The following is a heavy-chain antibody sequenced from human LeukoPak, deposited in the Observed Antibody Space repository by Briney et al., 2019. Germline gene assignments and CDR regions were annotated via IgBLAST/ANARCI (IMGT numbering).Heavy chain of an antibody. CDR1: GYTFTSYG. CDR3: ASSEDYDFWSSYYTFDY. CDR2: ISAYNGNT. Sequence: GASVKVSCKASGYTFTSYGISWVRQAPGQGLEWMGWISAYNGNTNYAQKLQGRVTMTTDTSTSTAYMELRSLRSDDTAVYYCASSEDYDFWSSYYTFDYWGQGTLATVSS. J-gene: IGHJ4*02. V-gene: IGHV1-18*01. D-gene: IGHD3-3*01.